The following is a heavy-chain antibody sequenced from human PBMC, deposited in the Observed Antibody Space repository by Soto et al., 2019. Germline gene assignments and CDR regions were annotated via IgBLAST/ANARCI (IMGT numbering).Heavy chain of an antibody. J-gene: IGHJ2*01. D-gene: IGHD5-12*01. CDR1: GFTFSNYD. CDR2: IDIAGDT. CDR3: ARAARWLQARYFDL. Sequence: EVQLVESGGGSVQPGGSLRLSCAASGFTFSNYDMHWVRQVTGKGLEWVSAIDIAGDTYYSDSVKGRFTISREKAKTSNNLQMNSLRAGDTAVYYCARAARWLQARYFDLWGRGTPVTVSS. V-gene: IGHV3-13*01.